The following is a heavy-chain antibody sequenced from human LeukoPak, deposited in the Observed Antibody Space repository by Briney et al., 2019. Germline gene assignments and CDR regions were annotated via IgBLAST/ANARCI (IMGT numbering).Heavy chain of an antibody. J-gene: IGHJ4*02. CDR1: GFTVSSNY. CDR2: IYSGGST. CDR3: ARVGLGYSSGWDREFDY. V-gene: IGHV3-66*01. D-gene: IGHD6-19*01. Sequence: PGGSLRLSCAASGFTVSSNYMSWVRQAPGKGLEWVSVIYSGGSTYYADSVKGRFTISRDNSKNTLYLQMNSLRAEDTAVYYCARVGLGYSSGWDREFDYWGQGTLVTVSS.